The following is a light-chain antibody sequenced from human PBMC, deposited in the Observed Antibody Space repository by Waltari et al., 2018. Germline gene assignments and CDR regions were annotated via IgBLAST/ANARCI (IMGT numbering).Light chain of an antibody. CDR1: YYDIGNYDL. CDR2: EAT. CDR3: CSYAGENTMI. Sequence: QSALTQPASVSGSPGQSVTISCTGTYYDIGNYDLVSWYQQYPGKAPRLIIYEATSRPSWVSNRFSASQSGNTASLTSSGLQTEDEAHYYCCSYAGENTMIFGGGTRLTVL. V-gene: IGLV2-23*01. J-gene: IGLJ2*01.